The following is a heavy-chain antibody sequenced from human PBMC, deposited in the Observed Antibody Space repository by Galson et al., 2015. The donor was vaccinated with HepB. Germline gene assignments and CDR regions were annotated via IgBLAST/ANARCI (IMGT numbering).Heavy chain of an antibody. CDR2: IKQDGSEK. D-gene: IGHD3-10*01. Sequence: SLRLSCAASGFTFSSYWMSWVRQAPGKGLEWVANIKQDGSEKYYVDSVKGRFTISRDNAKNSLYLQTNSLRAEDTAVYYCARGNYGSGSYYSVFDYWGQGTLVTVSS. J-gene: IGHJ4*02. CDR1: GFTFSSYW. V-gene: IGHV3-7*03. CDR3: ARGNYGSGSYYSVFDY.